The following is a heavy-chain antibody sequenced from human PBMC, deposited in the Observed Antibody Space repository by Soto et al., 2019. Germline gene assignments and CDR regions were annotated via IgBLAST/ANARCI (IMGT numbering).Heavy chain of an antibody. CDR2: INHSGST. V-gene: IGHV4-34*01. CDR1: GGSFSGYY. Sequence: QVQLQQWGAGLLKPSETLSHTCAVYGGSFSGYYWTWIRQPPGTGLEWIGEINHSGSTNYNPSLKSRVTISVDTSKNQFSLKLTPVTAADTAVYYCARDKITGLFDYWGQGTLVTVSS. CDR3: ARDKITGLFDY. D-gene: IGHD2-8*02. J-gene: IGHJ4*02.